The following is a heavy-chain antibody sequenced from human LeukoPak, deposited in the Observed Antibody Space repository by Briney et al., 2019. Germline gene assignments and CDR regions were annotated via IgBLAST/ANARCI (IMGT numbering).Heavy chain of an antibody. V-gene: IGHV4-34*01. D-gene: IGHD3-3*01. J-gene: IGHJ5*02. CDR2: INHSGST. Sequence: PSETLSLTCAVYGGSFSGYYWSWIRQPPGKELEWIGEINHSGSTNYNPSLKSRVTISVDTSKNQFSLRLSSVTAADTAVYYCARGTIVVVPAATYYDFWSGYSWFDPWGQGTLVTVSS. CDR3: ARGTIVVVPAATYYDFWSGYSWFDP. CDR1: GGSFSGYY.